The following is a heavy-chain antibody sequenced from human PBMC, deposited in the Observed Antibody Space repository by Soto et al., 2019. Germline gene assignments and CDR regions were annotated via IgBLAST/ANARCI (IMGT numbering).Heavy chain of an antibody. CDR2: IIASGSIT. CDR3: AKDLRGPEAGTWYFDL. Sequence: EVQLLESGGGLVQPGGSLRLACAASGLTFSRYTMGWFRQAPGKGLEWVSAIIASGSITYYADSVKGRFTISRDNSKDTLYLQMNSLKAEDTAVYYCAKDLRGPEAGTWYFDLWGRGTLVTVSS. CDR1: GLTFSRYT. J-gene: IGHJ2*01. V-gene: IGHV3-23*01. D-gene: IGHD6-13*01.